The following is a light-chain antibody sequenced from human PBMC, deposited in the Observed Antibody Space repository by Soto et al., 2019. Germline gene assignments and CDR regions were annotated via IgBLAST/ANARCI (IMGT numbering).Light chain of an antibody. V-gene: IGKV1D-13*01. CDR1: QGISSA. Sequence: AIQLTQSPSSLSASVGDRVTVTCRASQGISSALAWYQQKPGRAPKLLIYDASNLEGGVPSRFSGRESETYFALTISSLQPEDFATYYCQQFNNYPLTFGGGTKVEIK. CDR2: DAS. CDR3: QQFNNYPLT. J-gene: IGKJ4*01.